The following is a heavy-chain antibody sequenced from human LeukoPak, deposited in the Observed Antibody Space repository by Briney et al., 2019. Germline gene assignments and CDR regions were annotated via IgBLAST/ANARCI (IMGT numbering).Heavy chain of an antibody. V-gene: IGHV1-24*01. CDR3: ARGPHERSGYPDD. Sequence: ASVKVSCKVSGYTLTELSMHRVRQAPGKGLEWMGGFDPEDGETIYAQKFQGRVTMTEDTSTDTAYMELSSLRSDDTAVYYCARGPHERSGYPDDWGQGTLVTVSS. D-gene: IGHD3-22*01. CDR2: FDPEDGET. CDR1: GYTLTELS. J-gene: IGHJ4*02.